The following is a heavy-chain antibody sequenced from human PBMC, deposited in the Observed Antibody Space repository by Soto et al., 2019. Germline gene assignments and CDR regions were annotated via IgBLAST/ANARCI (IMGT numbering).Heavy chain of an antibody. Sequence: SVKVSCKASGYTFAGYYMHWVRQAPGQGLEWMGGIIPIFGTANYAQKFQGRVTITADESTSTAYMELSSLRSEDTAVYYCARHGPNYDFWSGRDSFDYWGQGTLVTVPQ. D-gene: IGHD3-3*01. CDR3: ARHGPNYDFWSGRDSFDY. CDR1: GYTFAGYY. J-gene: IGHJ4*02. CDR2: IIPIFGTA. V-gene: IGHV1-69*13.